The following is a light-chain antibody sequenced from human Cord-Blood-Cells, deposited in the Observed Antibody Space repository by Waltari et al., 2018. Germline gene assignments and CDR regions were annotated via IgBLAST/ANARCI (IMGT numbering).Light chain of an antibody. CDR1: SSADDGYNY. V-gene: IGLV2-14*01. J-gene: IGLJ3*02. CDR2: EVS. CDR3: SSYTSSSTWV. Sequence: QSALTQPAPVSGSPGQSFTLPCHGTSSADDGYNYVPWYQQHPGKAPKLMIYEVSNRPSGVSNRFSGSKSGNTASLTISGLQAEDEADYYCSSYTSSSTWVFGGGTKLTVL.